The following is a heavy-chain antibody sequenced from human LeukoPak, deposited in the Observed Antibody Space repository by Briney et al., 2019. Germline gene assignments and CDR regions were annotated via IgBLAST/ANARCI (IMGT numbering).Heavy chain of an antibody. J-gene: IGHJ4*02. V-gene: IGHV3-23*01. CDR3: AKDTWELVGYFDY. D-gene: IGHD1-26*01. CDR1: GFTFSSYG. Sequence: GGTLRLSCAASGFTFSSYGMSWVRQAPGKGLEWVSAISGSGGSTYYADSVKGRFTISRDNSKNTLYLQMNSLRAEDTAVYYCAKDTWELVGYFDYWGQGTLVTVSS. CDR2: ISGSGGST.